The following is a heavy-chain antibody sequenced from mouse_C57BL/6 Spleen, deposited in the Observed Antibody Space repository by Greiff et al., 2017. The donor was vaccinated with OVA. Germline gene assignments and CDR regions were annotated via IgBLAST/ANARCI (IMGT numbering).Heavy chain of an antibody. V-gene: IGHV5-4*01. CDR3: ARDLYYGSSYPSYYAMDY. J-gene: IGHJ4*01. Sequence: DVQLVESGGGLVKPGGSLKLSCAASGFTFSSYAMSWVRQTPEKRLEWVATISDGGSYTYYPDNVKGRFTISRDNAKNNLYLQMSHLKSEDTAMYYCARDLYYGSSYPSYYAMDYWGQGTSVTVSS. CDR2: ISDGGSYT. D-gene: IGHD1-1*01. CDR1: GFTFSSYA.